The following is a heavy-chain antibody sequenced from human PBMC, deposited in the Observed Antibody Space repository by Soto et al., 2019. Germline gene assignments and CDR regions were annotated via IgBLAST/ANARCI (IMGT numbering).Heavy chain of an antibody. Sequence: RASVKVSCKASGYTFTSYGISWVRQAPGQGLEWMGWISAYNGNTNYAQKLQGRVTMTTDTSTSTAYMELRSLRSDDTAVYYCARVVTIFGVVTNNWFDPWGQGTLVTVSS. CDR2: ISAYNGNT. CDR1: GYTFTSYG. CDR3: ARVVTIFGVVTNNWFDP. V-gene: IGHV1-18*04. J-gene: IGHJ5*02. D-gene: IGHD3-3*01.